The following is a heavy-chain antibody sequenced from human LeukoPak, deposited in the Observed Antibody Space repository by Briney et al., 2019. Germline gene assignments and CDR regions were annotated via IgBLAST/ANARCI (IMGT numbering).Heavy chain of an antibody. J-gene: IGHJ4*02. D-gene: IGHD5-24*01. CDR2: IIPIFGTA. V-gene: IGHV1-69*05. CDR1: GGTFSSYA. CDR3: ARALQRRWLQRYYFDY. Sequence: SVKVSCKASGGTFSSYATSWVRQAPGQGLEWMGGIIPIFGTANYAQKSQGRVTITTDESTSTAYMELSSLRSEDTAVYYCARALQRRWLQRYYFDYWGQGTLVTVSS.